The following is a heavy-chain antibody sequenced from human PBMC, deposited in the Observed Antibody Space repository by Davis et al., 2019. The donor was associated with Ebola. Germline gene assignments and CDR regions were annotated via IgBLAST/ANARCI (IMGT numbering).Heavy chain of an antibody. CDR1: GFTFSSYW. Sequence: PGGSLRLSCAASGFTFSSYWMHWVRQAPGKGLVWVSRINPDGSFTDYADSVKGRFTISRDNARNTVSLQMNSLRAEDTAVYYCARGSRNMDVWGQGTTVTVSS. J-gene: IGHJ6*02. CDR2: INPDGSFT. V-gene: IGHV3-74*01. CDR3: ARGSRNMDV.